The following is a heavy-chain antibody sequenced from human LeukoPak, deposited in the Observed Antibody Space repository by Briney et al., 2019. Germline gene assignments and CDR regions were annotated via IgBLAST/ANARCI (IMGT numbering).Heavy chain of an antibody. V-gene: IGHV3-7*01. CDR1: GFTFSSYW. J-gene: IGHJ4*02. Sequence: HPGGSLRLSCAASGFTFSSYWMSWVRQAPGKGLEWVANIKQDGSEKYYVDSVKGRFTISRDNAKNSLYLQMNSLRAEDTAVYYCARDLLYCSSTSCYYEEGTGVDCWGQGTLVTVSS. CDR3: ARDLLYCSSTSCYYEEGTGVDC. D-gene: IGHD2-2*01. CDR2: IKQDGSEK.